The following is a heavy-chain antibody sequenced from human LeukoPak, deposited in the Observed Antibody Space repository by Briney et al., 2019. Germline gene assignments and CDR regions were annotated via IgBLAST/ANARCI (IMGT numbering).Heavy chain of an antibody. CDR3: TRLYDCGSNSGFDY. CDR1: GFTFSGSA. Sequence: GGSLRLSCAASGFTFSGSAMHWVRQASGKGLEWVGRIRSKANSYATAYAASVKGRFTISRDDSKNTAYLQMNSLKTEDTAVYYCTRLYDCGSNSGFDYWGQGTLVTVSS. V-gene: IGHV3-73*01. D-gene: IGHD4-23*01. J-gene: IGHJ4*02. CDR2: IRSKANSYAT.